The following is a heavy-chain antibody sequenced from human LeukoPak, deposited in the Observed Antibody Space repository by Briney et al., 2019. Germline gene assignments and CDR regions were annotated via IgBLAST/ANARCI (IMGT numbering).Heavy chain of an antibody. D-gene: IGHD2-2*01. CDR3: ARSPPIVVVPAAPDY. J-gene: IGHJ4*02. CDR2: ISYDGSNK. CDR1: GYSFTNYW. Sequence: GESLKISCKGSGYSFTNYWIGWVRQAPGKGLEWVAVISYDGSNKYYADSVKGRFTISRDNSKNTLYLQMNSLRAEDTAVYYCARSPPIVVVPAAPDYWGQGTLVTVSS. V-gene: IGHV3-30*19.